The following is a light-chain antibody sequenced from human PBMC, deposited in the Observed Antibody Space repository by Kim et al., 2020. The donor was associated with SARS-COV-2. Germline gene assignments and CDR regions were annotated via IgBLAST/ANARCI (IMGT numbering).Light chain of an antibody. J-gene: IGLJ2*01. Sequence: SSELTQDPAVSVALGQTVRITCLGDSLRTYYASWYQQKPGQAPVLVIYGKNNRPSGIPDRFSGSSSGNTASLTIPGAQAEDEADYYCNSRDISGKPLFGG. CDR1: SLRTYY. V-gene: IGLV3-19*01. CDR2: GKN. CDR3: NSRDISGKPL.